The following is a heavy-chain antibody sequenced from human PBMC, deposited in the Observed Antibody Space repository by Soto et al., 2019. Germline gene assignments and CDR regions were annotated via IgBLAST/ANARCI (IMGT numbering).Heavy chain of an antibody. CDR3: ARLRVSYYYDSGDYYFDY. Sequence: SETLSLTCSVSGGSINSGDYYWTWIRQPPGKGLEWIGYIHYSGSTYYNPSLKSRVTISVDTSKNQFSLKLSSVTAADTAVYYCARLRVSYYYDSGDYYFDYWGQGTLVTVS. V-gene: IGHV4-30-4*01. CDR1: GGSINSGDYY. D-gene: IGHD3-22*01. CDR2: IHYSGST. J-gene: IGHJ4*02.